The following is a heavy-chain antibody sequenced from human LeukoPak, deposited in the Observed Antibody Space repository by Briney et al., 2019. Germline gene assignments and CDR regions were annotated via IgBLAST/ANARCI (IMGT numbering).Heavy chain of an antibody. J-gene: IGHJ3*02. CDR3: ARDDDAYYDILTGSQGAFDI. CDR1: GFTFSSYA. V-gene: IGHV3-21*01. Sequence: PGGSLRLSCAASGFTFSSYAMSWVRQAPGKGLEWVSSISSSSSYIYYADSVKGRFTISRDNAKNSLYLQMNSLRAEDTAVYYCARDDDAYYDILTGSQGAFDIWGQGTMVTVSS. CDR2: ISSSSSYI. D-gene: IGHD3-9*01.